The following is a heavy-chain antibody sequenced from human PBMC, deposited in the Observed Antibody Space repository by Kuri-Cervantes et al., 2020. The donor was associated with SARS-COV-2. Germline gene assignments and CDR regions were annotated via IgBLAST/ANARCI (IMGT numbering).Heavy chain of an antibody. D-gene: IGHD3-10*01. V-gene: IGHV3-7*01. CDR2: IKQDGSEK. J-gene: IGHJ5*02. CDR3: ARVVRGVPVHWFDP. CDR1: GFTFSSYW. Sequence: ETLSLTCAASGFTFSSYWMSWVRQAPGKGLEWVANIKQDGSEKYYVDSVKGRFTISRDNAKNSLYLQMNSLRAEDTAVYYCARVVRGVPVHWFDPWGQGTLVTVSS.